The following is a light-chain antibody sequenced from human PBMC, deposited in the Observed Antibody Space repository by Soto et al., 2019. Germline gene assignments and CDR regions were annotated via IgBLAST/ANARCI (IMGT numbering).Light chain of an antibody. CDR3: QQGGS. Sequence: ETVLTQSPATLSLSPGEGATLSCRASQSVSTYLAWYQQKPGQAPRLLIYDASNRATGIPARFSGSGSGTDFTLTIRSLEPEDFAVYYCQQGGSFGGGTKVEIK. J-gene: IGKJ4*01. CDR1: QSVSTY. CDR2: DAS. V-gene: IGKV3-11*01.